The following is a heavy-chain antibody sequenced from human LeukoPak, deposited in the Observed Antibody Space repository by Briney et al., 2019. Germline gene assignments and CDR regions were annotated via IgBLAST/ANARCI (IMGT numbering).Heavy chain of an antibody. CDR2: ISHDGSAK. J-gene: IGHJ4*02. Sequence: GGSLRLSCAASGFTFNNYGMHWVRQAPGKGLEWMAVISHDGSAKYYADSVKGRFTIFRDNSKNALQLQMNSLRPDDTAVYYCAKGPIATTGKFDYWGQGTLVTVSS. V-gene: IGHV3-30*18. CDR3: AKGPIATTGKFDY. D-gene: IGHD1-1*01. CDR1: GFTFNNYG.